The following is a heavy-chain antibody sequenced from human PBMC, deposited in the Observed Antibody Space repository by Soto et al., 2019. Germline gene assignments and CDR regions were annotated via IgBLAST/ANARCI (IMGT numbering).Heavy chain of an antibody. V-gene: IGHV4-59*01. D-gene: IGHD4-17*01. J-gene: IGHJ5*02. CDR1: GDSMNNYY. CDR2: IYYSGST. Sequence: QVQLEESGPGLVKPSETLFLTCNVSGDSMNNYYWSWIRQPPGKGLEWIGYIYYSGSTNYNPSLEGRVTISVAPSKNQLALTLTSVTAADTAVYYCARAGGDYPWSTFRDNYFGPWGQGTLVTVSS. CDR3: ARAGGDYPWSTFRDNYFGP.